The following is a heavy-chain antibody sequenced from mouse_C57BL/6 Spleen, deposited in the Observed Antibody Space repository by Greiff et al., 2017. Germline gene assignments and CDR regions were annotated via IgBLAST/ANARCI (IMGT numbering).Heavy chain of an antibody. CDR3: GGGYDGGDFDY. CDR2: IHPSDSDT. D-gene: IGHD2-2*01. Sequence: QVQLQQPGAELVKPGASVKVSCKASGYTFTSYWMHWVKQRPGQGLEWIGRIHPSDSDTNYNQKFKGKATLPVDKSSSTAYMLRSSLTSEDSAVYYCGGGYDGGDFDYWGQGTTLTVSS. J-gene: IGHJ2*01. V-gene: IGHV1-74*01. CDR1: GYTFTSYW.